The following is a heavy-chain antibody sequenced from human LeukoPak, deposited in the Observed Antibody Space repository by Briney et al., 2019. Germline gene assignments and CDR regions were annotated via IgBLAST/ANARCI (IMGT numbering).Heavy chain of an antibody. CDR3: AKWVGTLGSLDF. D-gene: IGHD4-23*01. V-gene: IGHV3-48*04. CDR1: GFTFGSYS. J-gene: IGHJ4*02. Sequence: GGSLRLSCAASGFTFGSYSMNWVRQAPGKGLEWLSYISSVSNAIYYADSVKGRFTISRDNGKNYLYLQLNSLRAEDTAVYYCAKWVGTLGSLDFWGQGTLVTVSS. CDR2: ISSVSNAI.